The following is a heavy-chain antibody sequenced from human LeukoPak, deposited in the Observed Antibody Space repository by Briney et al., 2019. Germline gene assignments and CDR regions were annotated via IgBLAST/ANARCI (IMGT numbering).Heavy chain of an antibody. CDR1: GRPFSSSI. Sequence: GGSLRLSCALSGRPFSSSIMHWVHRAPGKGLEWVAGMSFDGSQYYVESVKGRFTISRDNSGNTVYLHMTSLRPEDTAVYFCAREGHTSGFCGSFDIWGQGTTVTISS. CDR3: AREGHTSGFCGSFDI. D-gene: IGHD5-12*01. CDR2: MSFDGSQ. J-gene: IGHJ3*02. V-gene: IGHV3-30*03.